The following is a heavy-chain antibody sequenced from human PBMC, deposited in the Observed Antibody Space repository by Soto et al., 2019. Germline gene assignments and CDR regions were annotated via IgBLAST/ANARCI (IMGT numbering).Heavy chain of an antibody. J-gene: IGHJ4*02. Sequence: ASVKVSCKASGYTFTGHYTHWVRQAPEQGPEWMGEIGPESGATRYAQRFQGRVTMTRDMSITTVYMELNNLSPDDTAVYYCGRGRSGQIVVFYWGQGTPVTVYS. CDR3: GRGRSGQIVVFY. D-gene: IGHD1-26*01. V-gene: IGHV1-2*02. CDR1: GYTFTGHY. CDR2: IGPESGAT.